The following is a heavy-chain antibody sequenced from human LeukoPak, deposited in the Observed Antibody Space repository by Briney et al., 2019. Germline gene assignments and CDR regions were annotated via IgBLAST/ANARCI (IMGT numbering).Heavy chain of an antibody. J-gene: IGHJ3*02. V-gene: IGHV1-24*01. D-gene: IGHD2-15*01. Sequence: ASVKVSCKVSGYSLSEISVHWIRQVPGRGLEWMGSFETEDGEPLYAQKFQGRVTMTEDTSTDTAYMELSSLRSEDTAMYYCASGNEVTLDGFAIWGQGTMVTVSS. CDR3: ASGNEVTLDGFAI. CDR1: GYSLSEIS. CDR2: FETEDGEP.